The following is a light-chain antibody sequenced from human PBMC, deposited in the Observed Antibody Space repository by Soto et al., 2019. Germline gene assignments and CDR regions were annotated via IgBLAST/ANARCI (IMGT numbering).Light chain of an antibody. J-gene: IGKJ5*01. CDR1: QSVSSTY. Sequence: EFVLTQSPATLSLSPGERATLSCRASQSVSSTYLAWYQQQPGQAPRLLMSGTSNRATGTPDRFSGSGSGTDFTLTTSRLEPEDFAVYYCQQYGSPPITFGQGTRLEIK. CDR2: GTS. CDR3: QQYGSPPIT. V-gene: IGKV3-20*01.